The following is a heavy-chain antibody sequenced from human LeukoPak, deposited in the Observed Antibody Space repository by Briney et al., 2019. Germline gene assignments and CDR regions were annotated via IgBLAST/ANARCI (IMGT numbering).Heavy chain of an antibody. CDR2: TSGTSSTI. J-gene: IGHJ4*02. CDR1: GFRVNDYY. CDR3: ARFYDFWSGYYVDY. D-gene: IGHD3-3*01. V-gene: IGHV3-11*04. Sequence: PGGSLRLSCEASGFRVNDYYMTWIRQAPGKGLEWVSYTSGTSSTIYYADSVKGRFTVSRDNAKTSVFLQMNSLRAEDTAVYYCARFYDFWSGYYVDYWGQGTLVTVSS.